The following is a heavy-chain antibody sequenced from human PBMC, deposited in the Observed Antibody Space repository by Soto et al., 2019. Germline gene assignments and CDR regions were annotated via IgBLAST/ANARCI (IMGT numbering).Heavy chain of an antibody. CDR2: IKEDGSEK. CDR3: ARDYNREFDY. Sequence: EVQLVESGGGLVQPGGSLRLSCAASGITFSDYWMSWVRQAPGKGLEWVANIKEDGSEKYYVDSLKGRFTISRDNAKNSLYMQMNSLRAEDTAVYYCARDYNREFDYWGQGTPVTVPS. CDR1: GITFSDYW. V-gene: IGHV3-7*05. D-gene: IGHD3-10*01. J-gene: IGHJ4*02.